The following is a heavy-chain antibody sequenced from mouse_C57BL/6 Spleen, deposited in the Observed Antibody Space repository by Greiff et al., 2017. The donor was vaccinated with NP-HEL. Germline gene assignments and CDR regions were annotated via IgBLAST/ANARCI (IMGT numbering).Heavy chain of an antibody. D-gene: IGHD1-1*01. V-gene: IGHV1-26*01. CDR3: AREGNYYGSSYEDY. Sequence: VQLKESGPELVKPGASVKISCKASGYTFTDYYMNWVKQSHGKSLEWIGDINPNNGGTSYNQKFKGKATLTVDKSSSTAYMELRSLTSEDSAVYYCAREGNYYGSSYEDYWGQGTTLTVSS. CDR2: INPNNGGT. J-gene: IGHJ2*01. CDR1: GYTFTDYY.